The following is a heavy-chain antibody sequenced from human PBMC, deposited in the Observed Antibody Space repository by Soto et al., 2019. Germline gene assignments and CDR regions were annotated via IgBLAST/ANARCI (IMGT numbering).Heavy chain of an antibody. CDR2: IYWDDDK. CDR1: GFSLITVGVC. D-gene: IGHD4-17*01. CDR3: AHRRSYGELEY. Sequence: SGHTLVNPTQTLTLTCTFSGFSLITVGVCVGWTRQPPGKALEWLALIYWDDDKRYSPSLKSRLTITKDTSKNQVILTMTNMDPVDTATYYCAHRRSYGELEYWGQGTLVTVSS. V-gene: IGHV2-5*02. J-gene: IGHJ4*02.